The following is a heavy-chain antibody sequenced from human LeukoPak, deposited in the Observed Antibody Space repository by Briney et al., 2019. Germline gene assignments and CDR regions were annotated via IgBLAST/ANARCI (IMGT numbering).Heavy chain of an antibody. CDR1: GGTFSCYA. Sequence: SVKVSCKASGGTFSCYAISWVRQAPRQGLEWMGRIIPILGIANYAQKFQGRVTITADKSTSTAYMELSSLRAEDTALYYCAKDTGRGPYSSSWGFDYWGQGTLVTVSS. CDR2: IIPILGIA. CDR3: AKDTGRGPYSSSWGFDY. J-gene: IGHJ4*02. D-gene: IGHD6-13*01. V-gene: IGHV1-69*04.